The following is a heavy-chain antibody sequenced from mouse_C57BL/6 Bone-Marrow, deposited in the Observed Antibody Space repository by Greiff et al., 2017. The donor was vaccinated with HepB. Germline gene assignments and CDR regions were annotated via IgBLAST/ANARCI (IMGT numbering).Heavy chain of an antibody. CDR2: IDPSDSYT. V-gene: IGHV1-50*01. CDR3: ARQIRRYFDV. D-gene: IGHD2-4*01. Sequence: QVQLQQPGAELVKPGASVKLSCKASGYTFTSYWMQWVKQRPGQGLEWIGEIDPSDSYTNYNQKFKGKATLTVDTSSSTAYMQLSSLTSEDSAVYYCARQIRRYFDVWGTGTTVTVSS. CDR1: GYTFTSYW. J-gene: IGHJ1*03.